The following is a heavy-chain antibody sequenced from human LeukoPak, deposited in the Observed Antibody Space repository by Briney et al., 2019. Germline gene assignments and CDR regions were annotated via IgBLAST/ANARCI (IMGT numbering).Heavy chain of an antibody. V-gene: IGHV4-59*08. CDR3: ARRPDPRSYYGDYVGAFDI. Sequence: PSETLTLTCTVSGGCISSYYWSWIRQPPGKGLEWIGYSYYSGSTNYNPSLKSRVTISVDTSKNQFSLKLSSVTAADTAVYYCARRPDPRSYYGDYVGAFDIWGQGTMVTVSS. J-gene: IGHJ3*02. CDR1: GGCISSYY. CDR2: SYYSGST. D-gene: IGHD4-17*01.